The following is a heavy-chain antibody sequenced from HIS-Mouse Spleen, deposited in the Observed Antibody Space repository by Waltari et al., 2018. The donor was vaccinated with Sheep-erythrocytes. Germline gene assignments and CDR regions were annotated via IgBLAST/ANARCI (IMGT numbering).Heavy chain of an antibody. V-gene: IGHV3-21*01. D-gene: IGHD6-6*01. CDR3: ARDSTSDAFDI. CDR2: ISSSSSYI. J-gene: IGHJ3*02. CDR1: GFTFSSYS. Sequence: EVQLVESGGGLVKPGGSLRLSCAASGFTFSSYSMNWVRQAPGRGLEGFSSISSSSSYISYAASVKGRFTISRDNAKNSLYLQMNSLRAEDTAVYYCARDSTSDAFDIWGQGTMVTVSS.